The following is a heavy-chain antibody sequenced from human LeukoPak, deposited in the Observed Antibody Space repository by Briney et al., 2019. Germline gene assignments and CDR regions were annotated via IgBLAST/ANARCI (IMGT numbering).Heavy chain of an antibody. J-gene: IGHJ3*02. CDR2: IGTAGDT. Sequence: GGSPRLSCAASGFTFSSYDMHWVRQATGKGLEWVSAIGTAGDTYYPGSVKGRFTISRENAKNSLYLQMNSLRAEDTAVYYCARGLGYDFWSGYYTDAFDIWGQGTMVTVSS. V-gene: IGHV3-13*01. CDR3: ARGLGYDFWSGYYTDAFDI. CDR1: GFTFSSYD. D-gene: IGHD3-3*01.